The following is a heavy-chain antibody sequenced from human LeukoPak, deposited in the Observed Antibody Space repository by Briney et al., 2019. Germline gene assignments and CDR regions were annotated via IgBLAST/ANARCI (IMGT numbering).Heavy chain of an antibody. Sequence: SETLSLTCTVSGGSISSSSYYWGWIRQPPGKGLEWIGSIYYSGSTYYNPSLKSRVTISVDTSKNQFSLKLSSVTAADTAVYYRARLSTMLVVELHFDYWGQGTLVTVSS. D-gene: IGHD3-22*01. CDR2: IYYSGST. V-gene: IGHV4-39*01. CDR1: GGSISSSSYY. CDR3: ARLSTMLVVELHFDY. J-gene: IGHJ4*02.